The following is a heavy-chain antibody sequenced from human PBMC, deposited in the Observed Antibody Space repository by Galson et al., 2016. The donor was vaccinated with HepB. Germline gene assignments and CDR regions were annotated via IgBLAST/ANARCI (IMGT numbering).Heavy chain of an antibody. CDR3: ASEILGHYSGGSCYTGDH. V-gene: IGHV3-30-3*01. CDR1: GFTFSRYV. D-gene: IGHD2-15*01. Sequence: SLRLSCAVSGFTFSRYVMYWVRQAPGKGLEWVAVLSYDGSNEYYADSVKGRFTISRDNSKNTLYLQMNSLRGEDTAVYYCASEILGHYSGGSCYTGDHWGQGTLVTVSS. CDR2: LSYDGSNE. J-gene: IGHJ4*02.